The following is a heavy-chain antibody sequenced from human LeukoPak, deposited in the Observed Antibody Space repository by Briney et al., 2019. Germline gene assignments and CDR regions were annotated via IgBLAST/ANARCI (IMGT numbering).Heavy chain of an antibody. D-gene: IGHD3-3*01. CDR1: GGSFSVHY. J-gene: IGHJ4*02. V-gene: IGHV4-34*01. CDR3: ASGQYYDLWSGYYVD. CDR2: INHSGST. Sequence: SDTLSLTCAVYGGSFSVHYCSWIRQPPGKGLEWIGEINHSGSTNYNPSLESRVTISVDTRKNHFSLKLSSVTAADTAVYYCASGQYYDLWSGYYVDWGQGTLVTVSA.